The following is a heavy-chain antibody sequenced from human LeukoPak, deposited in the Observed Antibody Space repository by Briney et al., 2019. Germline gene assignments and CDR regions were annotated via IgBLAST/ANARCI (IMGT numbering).Heavy chain of an antibody. Sequence: GGSLRLSCAASGFTFDDYGMSWVRQAPGKGLEWVGRIRHKAHSYTTDYAASVEGRFTISRDDSKNSLYLQMNSLKTEDTAVYYCARPASAYSFDYWGQGTLVTVSS. V-gene: IGHV3-72*01. CDR2: IRHKAHSYTT. J-gene: IGHJ4*02. CDR1: GFTFDDYG. CDR3: ARPASAYSFDY. D-gene: IGHD3-16*01.